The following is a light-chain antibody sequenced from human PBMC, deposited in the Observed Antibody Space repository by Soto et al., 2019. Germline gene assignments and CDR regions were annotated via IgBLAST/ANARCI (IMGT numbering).Light chain of an antibody. J-gene: IGLJ2*01. CDR3: SSYTSSSTVV. Sequence: QSALTQPASVSGSPGQSITISCTGTSSDVGGYNYVSWYQQHPGKAPKLMSYDVSNRPSGVSNRFSGSKSGNTASLTISGLQAEYEADYYCSSYTSSSTVVFGGGTKLTVL. V-gene: IGLV2-14*01. CDR1: SSDVGGYNY. CDR2: DVS.